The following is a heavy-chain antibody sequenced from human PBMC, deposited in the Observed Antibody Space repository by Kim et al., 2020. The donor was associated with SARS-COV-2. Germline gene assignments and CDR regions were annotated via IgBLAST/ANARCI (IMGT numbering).Heavy chain of an antibody. V-gene: IGHV4-39*01. J-gene: IGHJ4*02. D-gene: IGHD6-19*01. CDR3: ASSPYSSGWYSFGLDY. CDR2: IYYSGST. Sequence: SETLSLTCTVSGGSISSSSYYWGWIRQPPGKGLEWIGSIYYSGSTYYNPSLKSRVTISVDTSKNQFSLKLSSVTAADTAVYYCASSPYSSGWYSFGLDYWGQGTLVTVSS. CDR1: GGSISSSSYY.